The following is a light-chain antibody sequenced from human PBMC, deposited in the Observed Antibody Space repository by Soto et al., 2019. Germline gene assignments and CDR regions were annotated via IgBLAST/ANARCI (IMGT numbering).Light chain of an antibody. V-gene: IGKV3-20*01. Sequence: PGERAALSWRDSQSLLTNSLAWYQQKPGHGPRLLIYGASRRATGIPDRFSASESGTDFTLTISSLEPEDFAVYFCQQYDSTPWTFGQGTRVESK. CDR1: QSLLTNS. J-gene: IGKJ1*01. CDR2: GAS. CDR3: QQYDSTPWT.